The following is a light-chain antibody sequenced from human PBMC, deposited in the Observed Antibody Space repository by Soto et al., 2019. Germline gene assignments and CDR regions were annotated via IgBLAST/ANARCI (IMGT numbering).Light chain of an antibody. J-gene: IGKJ1*01. CDR2: KAS. CDR3: QQYSDHWT. V-gene: IGKV1-5*03. Sequence: DIQLTQSPSTLSASVGDRVTITCRASRSIINWLAWYQQKSGKGPKLLIYKASNLQTGVPSRFSGSGYGAEFTLTISSLQPDDVATYYCQQYSDHWTFGQGTKVELK. CDR1: RSIINW.